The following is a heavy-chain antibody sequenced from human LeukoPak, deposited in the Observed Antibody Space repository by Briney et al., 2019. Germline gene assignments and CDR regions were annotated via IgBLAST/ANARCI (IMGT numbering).Heavy chain of an antibody. D-gene: IGHD1-26*01. CDR2: ISGSGGRT. CDR1: GLTFSTYA. V-gene: IGHV3-23*01. J-gene: IGHJ6*03. CDR3: AKGWDDDYFYYYMDV. Sequence: PGGSLRLSCAASGLTFSTYAMSCVRQAPGTGLECVSGISGSGGRTYYADSVNGRFTISRDNSKNTLYLQMNSLRAEDTAIYYCAKGWDDDYFYYYMDVWGKGTTVTVSS.